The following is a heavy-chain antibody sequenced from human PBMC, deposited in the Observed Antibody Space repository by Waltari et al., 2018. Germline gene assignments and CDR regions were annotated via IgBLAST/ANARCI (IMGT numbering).Heavy chain of an antibody. CDR1: GFTFSSND. Sequence: EVQLLESGGGLAQPGGSLRLSCEASGFTFSSNDMTWVRQAPGKGLEWVSRIYSGGSTNYADTVKGRFTVSRDNSKNTVYLQMSNLRGEDTAIYYCARGYWGGNPYHYDMDVWGQGTTVTVSS. D-gene: IGHD3-10*01. CDR3: ARGYWGGNPYHYDMDV. CDR2: IYSGGST. J-gene: IGHJ6*02. V-gene: IGHV3-23*03.